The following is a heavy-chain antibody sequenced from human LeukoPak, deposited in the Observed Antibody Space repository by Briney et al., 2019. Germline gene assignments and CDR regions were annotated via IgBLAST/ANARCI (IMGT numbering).Heavy chain of an antibody. V-gene: IGHV3-23*01. Sequence: GGSLKLSCAASGFTFSSYAMSWVRQAPGKGLEWVSAISGSGGSTYYADSVKGRFTISRDNSKNTLYLQMNSLRAEDTAVYYCAKDGWGSYNFDYWGQGTLVTVSS. J-gene: IGHJ4*02. CDR2: ISGSGGST. D-gene: IGHD1-26*01. CDR1: GFTFSSYA. CDR3: AKDGWGSYNFDY.